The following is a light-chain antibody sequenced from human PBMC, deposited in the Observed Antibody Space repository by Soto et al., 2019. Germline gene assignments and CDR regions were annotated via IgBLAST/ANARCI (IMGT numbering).Light chain of an antibody. CDR3: CSYTTSSTLYV. J-gene: IGLJ1*01. V-gene: IGLV2-14*01. CDR1: SSDVGAYNY. CDR2: DVS. Sequence: QSALTQPASVSGSPGQSITISCTGTSSDVGAYNYVSWYQQHPGKAPKLMIYDVSNRPSGVSNRFSGSKSGSTASLTISGLQAEDDADYFCCSYTTSSTLYVFGTGTKAHRP.